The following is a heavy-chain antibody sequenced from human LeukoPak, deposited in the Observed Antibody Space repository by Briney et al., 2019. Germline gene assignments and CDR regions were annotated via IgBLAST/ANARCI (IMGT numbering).Heavy chain of an antibody. Sequence: SVKVSCKASGYTFTSYDINWERQATGQELEWMVWMNPNSGKTGYAQKFQGRVTITRNTSISTAYMELSSLRSEDTAVYYCARGTSYSSGWADAFDIWGQGTMVTVSS. CDR3: ARGTSYSSGWADAFDI. CDR1: GYTFTSYD. V-gene: IGHV1-8*03. D-gene: IGHD6-19*01. J-gene: IGHJ3*02. CDR2: MNPNSGKT.